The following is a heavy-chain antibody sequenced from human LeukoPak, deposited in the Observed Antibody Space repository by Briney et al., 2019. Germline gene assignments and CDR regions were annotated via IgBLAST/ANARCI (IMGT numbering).Heavy chain of an antibody. CDR1: GFTFSSYG. CDR2: ISGSSYYI. J-gene: IGHJ4*02. D-gene: IGHD3-10*01. Sequence: GGSLRLSCAASGFTFSSYGMHWVRQAPGKGLEWVSSISGSSYYIYYADSVKGRFTISRDNSKNTLYLQMNSLRAEDTAVYYCAKSKSPWDGDPAWDYWGQGTLVTVSS. CDR3: AKSKSPWDGDPAWDY. V-gene: IGHV3-21*04.